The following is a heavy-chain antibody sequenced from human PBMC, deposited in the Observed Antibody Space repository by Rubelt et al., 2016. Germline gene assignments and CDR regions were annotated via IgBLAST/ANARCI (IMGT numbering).Heavy chain of an antibody. D-gene: IGHD5-12*01. CDR2: HTHSGST. Sequence: QVQLQESGPGLVKPSETLSHPCSVSGGSISTFYWSWIRQPPAKGLEGIGHHTHSGSTNYNTSLKNRVTMSVDTTKNQFSLKVTSVTAADTAVYYCARDRASGSLTAWFDPWGQGTLVTVSS. J-gene: IGHJ5*02. V-gene: IGHV4-59*01. CDR1: GGSISTFY. CDR3: ARDRASGSLTAWFDP.